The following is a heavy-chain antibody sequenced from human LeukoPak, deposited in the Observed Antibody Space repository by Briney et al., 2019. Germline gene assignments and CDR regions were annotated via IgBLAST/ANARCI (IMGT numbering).Heavy chain of an antibody. CDR3: ARAKDYGDYRDAFDI. D-gene: IGHD4-17*01. V-gene: IGHV3-21*01. Sequence: GGSLRLSCAASGFTFGSYSMNWVRQAPGKGLEWVSSISSSSSYIYYADSVKGRFTISRDNAKNSLYLQMNCLRAEDTAVYYCARAKDYGDYRDAFDIWGQGTMVTVSS. CDR1: GFTFGSYS. J-gene: IGHJ3*02. CDR2: ISSSSSYI.